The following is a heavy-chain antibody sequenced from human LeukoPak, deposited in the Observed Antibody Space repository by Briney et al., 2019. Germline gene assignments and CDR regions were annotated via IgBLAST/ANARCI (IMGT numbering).Heavy chain of an antibody. V-gene: IGHV1-18*01. CDR1: GYTFTSYG. J-gene: IGHJ6*03. D-gene: IGHD3-22*01. CDR3: ARGMGLGDSSGYSIDYYYYYMDV. Sequence: RASVKVSCKASGYTFTSYGISWVRQAPGQGLEWMGWISAYNGNTNYAQKLQGRVTMTTDTSTSTAYMELRSLRSDDTAVYYCARGMGLGDSSGYSIDYYYYYMDVWGKGTTVTVSS. CDR2: ISAYNGNT.